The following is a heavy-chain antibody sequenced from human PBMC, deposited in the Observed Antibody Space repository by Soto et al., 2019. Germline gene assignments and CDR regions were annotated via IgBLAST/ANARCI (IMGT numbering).Heavy chain of an antibody. CDR1: GFAFSSYA. CDR2: ISYDGSNK. CDR3: ARDRPLRRDAGYYGMDV. J-gene: IGHJ6*02. Sequence: VQLVESGGGLVQPGGSLRLSCAASGFAFSSYAMHWVRQAPGKGLEWVAVISYDGSNKYYADSVKGRFTISRDNSKNTLYLQKNRLRAEDTAVYYCARDRPLRRDAGYYGMDVWGQGTTVTVSS. V-gene: IGHV3-30-3*01. D-gene: IGHD4-17*01.